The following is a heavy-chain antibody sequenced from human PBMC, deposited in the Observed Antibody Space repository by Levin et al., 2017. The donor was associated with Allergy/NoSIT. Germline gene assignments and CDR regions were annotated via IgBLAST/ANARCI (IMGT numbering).Heavy chain of an antibody. D-gene: IGHD3-22*01. Sequence: AGGSLRLSCEASGFTFTDYYMSWIRQAPGKGLEWLSYISASGSIKYAESVKGRFSISRDNAQNSVFLQLNSLRGEDTAVYYCTGSDSSPSYYYSGMDVWGQGTTVTVSS. J-gene: IGHJ6*02. CDR2: ISASGSI. CDR3: TGSDSSPSYYYSGMDV. CDR1: GFTFTDYY. V-gene: IGHV3-11*01.